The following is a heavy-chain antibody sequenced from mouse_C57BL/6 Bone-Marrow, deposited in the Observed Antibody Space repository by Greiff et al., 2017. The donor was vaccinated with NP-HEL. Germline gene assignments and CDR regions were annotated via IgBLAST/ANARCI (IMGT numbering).Heavy chain of an antibody. D-gene: IGHD2-4*01. V-gene: IGHV5-4*01. CDR3: AREGDYDGYAMDY. CDR2: ISDGGSYT. Sequence: EVQVVESGGGLVKPGGSLKLSCAASGFTFSSYAMSWVRQTPEKRLEWVATISDGGSYTYYPDNVKGRFTISRDNAKNNLYLQMSHLKSEDTAMYYCAREGDYDGYAMDYWGQGTSVTVSS. CDR1: GFTFSSYA. J-gene: IGHJ4*01.